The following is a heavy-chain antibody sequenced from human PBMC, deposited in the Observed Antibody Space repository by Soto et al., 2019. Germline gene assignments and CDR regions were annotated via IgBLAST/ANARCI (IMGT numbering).Heavy chain of an antibody. J-gene: IGHJ6*02. V-gene: IGHV4-31*01. Sequence: QVQLQESGPGLVKPSQTLSLTRTVSGDSISSGGYYWSWIRQHPGRGLEWIGYIYYSGSTYYNPSLTRPVTISVDTSKIQFSLKLTSVTAADTAVYYCAAACVGCGGFNYYGMDVWGQGTTVTVSS. CDR1: GDSISSGGYY. D-gene: IGHD2-21*01. CDR3: AAACVGCGGFNYYGMDV. CDR2: IYYSGST.